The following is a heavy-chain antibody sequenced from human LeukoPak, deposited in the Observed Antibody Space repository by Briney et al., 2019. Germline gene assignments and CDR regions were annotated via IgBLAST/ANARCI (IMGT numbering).Heavy chain of an antibody. J-gene: IGHJ4*02. CDR1: GYTFTTFD. CDR2: MNPNTGNT. D-gene: IGHD3-22*01. CDR3: ARALTSYDSSSFGY. Sequence: ASVKVSCKASGYTFTTFDINWVRQAAGQGLEWVGWMNPNTGNTGYAQQFQGRVTMTRDTSISTVYMELDSLRSEDTAVYYCARALTSYDSSSFGYWGQGTLVTVSS. V-gene: IGHV1-8*01.